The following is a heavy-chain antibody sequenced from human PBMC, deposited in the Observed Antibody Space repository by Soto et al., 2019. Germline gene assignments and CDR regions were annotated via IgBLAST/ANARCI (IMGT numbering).Heavy chain of an antibody. V-gene: IGHV3-23*01. D-gene: IGHD5-12*01. Sequence: GSLRLSCAASGFTFSNYAMNWVRQAPGKGLEWVSGIGSSGDSTYYGDSVKGRFTISRDNSKNTLYLQMNGLRAEDTAVYYCAKRRTYIVVTSVYFDYWGQGTLVTVSS. CDR2: IGSSGDST. CDR3: AKRRTYIVVTSVYFDY. J-gene: IGHJ4*02. CDR1: GFTFSNYA.